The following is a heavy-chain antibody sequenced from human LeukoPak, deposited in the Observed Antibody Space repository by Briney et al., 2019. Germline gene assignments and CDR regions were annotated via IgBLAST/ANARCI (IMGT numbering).Heavy chain of an antibody. V-gene: IGHV4-59*12. CDR1: GGSIISYY. J-gene: IGHJ5*02. Sequence: SETLFLTCTDSGGSIISYYWCLFRQPPGKGLALIGYIYYSGSTNYNPSLKSRVTISVDTSKNQFSLKLSSVTAADTAVYYCASTQPGIAADFDPWGQGTLVTVSS. CDR2: IYYSGST. CDR3: ASTQPGIAADFDP. D-gene: IGHD6-13*01.